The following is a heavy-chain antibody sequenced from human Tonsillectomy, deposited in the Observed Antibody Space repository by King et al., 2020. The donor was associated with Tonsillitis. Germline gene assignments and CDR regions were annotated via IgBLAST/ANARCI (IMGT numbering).Heavy chain of an antibody. J-gene: IGHJ6*02. CDR1: GFTFSTYG. D-gene: IGHD3-9*01. CDR3: ARGGTFYGILASSNGMDV. V-gene: IGHV3-33*05. Sequence: VQLVESGGGVVQPGRSLRLSCAASGFTFSTYGIHWVRQAPGKGLEWLALISYDGSNKYYADSVKGRFTISRDNSRNTLYLQMNSLRAEDTAVYYCARGGTFYGILASSNGMDVWGQGTTVTVSS. CDR2: ISYDGSNK.